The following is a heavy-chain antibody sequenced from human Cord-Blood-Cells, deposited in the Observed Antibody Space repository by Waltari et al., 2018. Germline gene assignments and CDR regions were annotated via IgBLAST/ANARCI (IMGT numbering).Heavy chain of an antibody. Sequence: EVQLVESGGGLVQPGGSLRLSCAAPGFTFSSYEMNWVRQAPGKGWEWVAYSSSSGSTIYYADAVKGRFTISRDNAKNSRYLQMNSLGAEDTAVYYCARPLLTDWGQGTLVTVSS. J-gene: IGHJ4*02. V-gene: IGHV3-48*03. CDR2: SSSSGSTI. CDR1: GFTFSSYE. CDR3: ARPLLTD.